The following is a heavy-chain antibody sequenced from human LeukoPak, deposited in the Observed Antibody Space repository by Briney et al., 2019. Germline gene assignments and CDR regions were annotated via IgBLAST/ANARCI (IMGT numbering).Heavy chain of an antibody. CDR3: AQTGATDAFDI. D-gene: IGHD1-7*01. Sequence: PSQTLSLTCTVSGGSISSGSYYWSWIRQPAGKGLEWIGRIYTSGSTNYNPSLKSRVTISVDTSKNQFSLKPSSVTAADTAVYYCAQTGATDAFDIWGQGTMVTVSS. V-gene: IGHV4-61*02. CDR1: GGSISSGSYY. CDR2: IYTSGST. J-gene: IGHJ3*02.